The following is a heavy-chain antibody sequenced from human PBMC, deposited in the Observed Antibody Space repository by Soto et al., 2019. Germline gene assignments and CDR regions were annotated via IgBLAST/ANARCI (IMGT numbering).Heavy chain of an antibody. V-gene: IGHV1-69*12. Sequence: QVQLVQSGAEVKKPGSSVKVSCKASGGTFSSYAISWVRQAPGQGLEWMGGIIPIFGTANYAQKFQGRVTITADESTSTAYMELSSLRSEDTAVYYCARDRPAYYYDRSGHDNDAFDLWGQGTMVTVSS. CDR1: GGTFSSYA. CDR3: ARDRPAYYYDRSGHDNDAFDL. J-gene: IGHJ3*01. D-gene: IGHD3-22*01. CDR2: IIPIFGTA.